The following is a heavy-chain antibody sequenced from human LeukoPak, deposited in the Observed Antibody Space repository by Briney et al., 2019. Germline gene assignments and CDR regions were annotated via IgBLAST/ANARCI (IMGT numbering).Heavy chain of an antibody. CDR3: SRSQCDY. CDR1: LFAPIGYL. Sequence: GSLRLSCAPPLFAPIGYLMLWVRQGPGGWRGWVCRIDGDGTITTYAEFAKDRFTTARDNTNNILYLQVNRLRAEDMAIYYCSRSQCDYWGRGVLVTVSS. CDR2: IDGDGTIT. V-gene: IGHV3-74*03. J-gene: IGHJ4*02.